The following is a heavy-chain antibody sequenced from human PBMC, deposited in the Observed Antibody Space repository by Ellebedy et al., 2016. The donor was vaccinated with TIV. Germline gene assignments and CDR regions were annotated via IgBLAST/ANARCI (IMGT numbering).Heavy chain of an antibody. CDR3: ARGRTAVAGTANWFDP. J-gene: IGHJ5*02. CDR2: MNPNSGNT. Sequence: ASVKVSCXASGYTFTSYDMIWVRQATGQGLEWMGWMNPNSGNTGYAQKFQGRVTMTRNTSISTAYMELSSLRSEDTAVYYCARGRTAVAGTANWFDPWGQGTLVTVSS. V-gene: IGHV1-8*01. D-gene: IGHD6-19*01. CDR1: GYTFTSYD.